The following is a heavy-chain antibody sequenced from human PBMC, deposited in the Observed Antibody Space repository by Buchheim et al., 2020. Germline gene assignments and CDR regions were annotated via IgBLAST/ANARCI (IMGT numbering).Heavy chain of an antibody. J-gene: IGHJ6*02. CDR2: INPDGSDT. CDR1: GFTFSSDW. Sequence: EERLVESGGGLGQPGGSLRLSCAASGFTFSSDWMHWVRQAPGKGLVWVSRINPDGSDTTYADSVKGRFTISRDNGRNTLYQQMNSLRGEDTAIYYCTRSANFFRGMDVWGQGTT. D-gene: IGHD2-15*01. V-gene: IGHV3-74*01. CDR3: TRSANFFRGMDV.